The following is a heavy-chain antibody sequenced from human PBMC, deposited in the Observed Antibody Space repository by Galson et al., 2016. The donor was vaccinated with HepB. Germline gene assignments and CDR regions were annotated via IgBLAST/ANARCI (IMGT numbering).Heavy chain of an antibody. CDR2: ISHTGGST. CDR1: GFTFNTYA. Sequence: SLRLSCAASGFTFNTYAMSWVRQAPGKGLEWVSTISHTGGSTYYADSVKGRFTISRGNSKNTLYLQMNSLRAEDTAVYYCAKVSRRDYALPYFDYWGQGTLVTVSS. V-gene: IGHV3-23*01. D-gene: IGHD4/OR15-4a*01. CDR3: AKVSRRDYALPYFDY. J-gene: IGHJ4*02.